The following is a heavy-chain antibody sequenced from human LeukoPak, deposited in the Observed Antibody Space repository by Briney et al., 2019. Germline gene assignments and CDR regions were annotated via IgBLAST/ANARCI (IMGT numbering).Heavy chain of an antibody. J-gene: IGHJ4*02. D-gene: IGHD3-10*01. CDR3: ARVYGSGCHH. CDR2: INHSGST. V-gene: IGHV4-34*01. CDR1: GGSFSGYY. Sequence: SETLSLTCAVYGGSFSGYYWSWIRQPPGKGLEWIGEINHSGSTNYNPSLKSRVTISVDTSKNQFSLKLSSVTAADTAVYYCARVYGSGCHHWGQGTLVTVSS.